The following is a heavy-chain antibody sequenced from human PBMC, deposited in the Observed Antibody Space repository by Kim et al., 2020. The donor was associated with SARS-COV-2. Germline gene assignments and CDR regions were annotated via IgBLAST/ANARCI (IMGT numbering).Heavy chain of an antibody. CDR3: ARRVGGATGFLDY. V-gene: IGHV5-51*01. J-gene: IGHJ4*02. D-gene: IGHD1-26*01. Sequence: RYRPTVPRHVTISADKSSSTAYLQWSSLEASDSAMYYCARRVGGATGFLDYWGQGTLVTVSS.